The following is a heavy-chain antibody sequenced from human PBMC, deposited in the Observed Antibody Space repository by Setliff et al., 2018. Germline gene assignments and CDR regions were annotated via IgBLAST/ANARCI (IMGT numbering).Heavy chain of an antibody. V-gene: IGHV1-69*05. CDR1: GGTFSKYA. J-gene: IGHJ4*02. D-gene: IGHD5-18*01. CDR3: ARAPLESGYYYGQGHYFDY. CDR2: IIPMFGTT. Sequence: ASVKVSCKAPGGTFSKYAIAWVRQAPGQGLEWMGGIIPMFGTTNYAQNFQGRVTITTDESTTTVYMELSSLRSDDTAVYYYARAPLESGYYYGQGHYFDYWGQGTLVTVSS.